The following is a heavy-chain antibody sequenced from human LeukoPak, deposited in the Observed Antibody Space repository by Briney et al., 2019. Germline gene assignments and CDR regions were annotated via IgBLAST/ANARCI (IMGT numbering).Heavy chain of an antibody. CDR2: TYYRSKWYN. D-gene: IGHD3-10*01. CDR3: ARESYYYGSGSYYTPIYYYYYMDV. CDR1: GDSVSSNSAA. V-gene: IGHV6-1*01. Sequence: SQTLSLTCAISGDSVSSNSAAWNWIRQSPSRGLEWLGRTYYRSKWYNDYAVSVKSRITINPDTSKNQFSLQLNSVTPEDTAVYYCARESYYYGSGSYYTPIYYYYYMDVWGKRTTVTISS. J-gene: IGHJ6*03.